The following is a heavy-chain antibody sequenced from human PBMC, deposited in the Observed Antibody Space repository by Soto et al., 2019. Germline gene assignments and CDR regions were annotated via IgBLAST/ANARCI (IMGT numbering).Heavy chain of an antibody. D-gene: IGHD2-2*02. CDR1: GGSFSGYY. J-gene: IGHJ6*02. CDR2: INHSGST. Sequence: PSETLSLTCAVYGGSFSGYYWSWIRQPPGKGLEWIGEINHSGSTNYNPSLKSRVTISVDRSKNQFSLKLSSVTAADTAVYYCARGGPRHCSSTGCYTPALWYYHYYGMDVWGQGTTVTVSS. CDR3: ARGGPRHCSSTGCYTPALWYYHYYGMDV. V-gene: IGHV4-34*01.